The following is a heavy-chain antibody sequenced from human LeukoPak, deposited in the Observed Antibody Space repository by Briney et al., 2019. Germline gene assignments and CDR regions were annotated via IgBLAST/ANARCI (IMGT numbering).Heavy chain of an antibody. Sequence: GGSLRLSCAASGFTFGSYAMSWVRQAPGKGLEWVSAISGSGDTTYYADSVKGRFSISRDNSKNTLSLQMHTLRAEDTAVYFCAKDFGSAWSRLFYWGQGTLVTVSS. V-gene: IGHV3-23*01. CDR3: AKDFGSAWSRLFY. D-gene: IGHD6-19*01. J-gene: IGHJ4*02. CDR2: ISGSGDTT. CDR1: GFTFGSYA.